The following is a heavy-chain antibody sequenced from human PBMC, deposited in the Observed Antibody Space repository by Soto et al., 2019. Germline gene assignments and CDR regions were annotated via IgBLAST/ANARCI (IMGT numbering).Heavy chain of an antibody. CDR2: VYYSGST. CDR1: GGSVSRVSYY. J-gene: IGHJ4*02. CDR3: AASISIFGVVPF. D-gene: IGHD3-3*01. V-gene: IGHV4-61*01. Sequence: PSETLSLTCNVSGGSVSRVSYYWSWIRQSPGKGLEWIGYVYYSGSTNYNPSLKSRVTISVDTSKNQFSLKLRSVTAADTAVHYCAASISIFGVVPFRGQGTLVTAPQ.